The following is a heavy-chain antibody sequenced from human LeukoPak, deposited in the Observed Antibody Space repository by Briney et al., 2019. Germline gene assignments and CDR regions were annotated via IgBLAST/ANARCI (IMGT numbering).Heavy chain of an antibody. CDR2: ISSSSSYI. CDR1: GFTFSSYS. Sequence: GGSLRLSCAASGFTFSSYSMNWVRQAPGKGLEWVSSISSSSSYIYYADSVKGRFTISRDNAKNSLYLQMNSLRAEDTAVYYCARERVAAAGTSDYYYMDVWGKGTTVTVSS. V-gene: IGHV3-21*01. CDR3: ARERVAAAGTSDYYYMDV. J-gene: IGHJ6*03. D-gene: IGHD6-13*01.